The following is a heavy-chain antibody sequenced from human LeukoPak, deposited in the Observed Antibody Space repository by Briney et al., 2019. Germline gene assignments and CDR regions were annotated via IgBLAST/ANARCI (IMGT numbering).Heavy chain of an antibody. CDR1: GFTFRSYA. V-gene: IGHV3-48*02. CDR3: ARDSGYSYADDY. J-gene: IGHJ4*02. Sequence: GGSLRLSCAASGFTFRSYAMQWVRQAPGKRLEWVSYITYNSGTIFYADSVKGRFTISRDNAKDSLYLQVSSLRDEDTAVYYCARDSGYSYADDYWGQGTLVTVSS. CDR2: ITYNSGTI. D-gene: IGHD5-18*01.